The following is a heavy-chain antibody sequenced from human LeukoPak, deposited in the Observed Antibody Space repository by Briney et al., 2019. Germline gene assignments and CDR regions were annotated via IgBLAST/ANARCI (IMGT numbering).Heavy chain of an antibody. CDR2: ISYDGSNK. J-gene: IGHJ4*02. V-gene: IGHV3-30*04. CDR1: GFTFSSYA. Sequence: PGRSLRLTCAASGFTFSSYAMHWVRQAPGKGLEWVAVISYDGSNKYYADSVKGRFTISRDNSKNTLYLQMNSLRAEDTAMYYCARVKDCSSTSCYNFDYWGQGTLVTVSS. D-gene: IGHD2-2*01. CDR3: ARVKDCSSTSCYNFDY.